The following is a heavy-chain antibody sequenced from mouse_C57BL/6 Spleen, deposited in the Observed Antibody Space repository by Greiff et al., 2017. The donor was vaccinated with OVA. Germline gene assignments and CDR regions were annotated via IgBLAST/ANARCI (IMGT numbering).Heavy chain of an antibody. V-gene: IGHV1-74*01. CDR2: IHPSDSDT. CDR1: GYTFTSYW. D-gene: IGHD1-1*01. Sequence: QVQLKQPGAELVKPGASVKVSCKASGYTFTSYWMHWVKQRPGQGLEWIGRIHPSDSDTNYNQKFKGKATLTVDKSSSTAYMQLSSLTSEDSAVYYCARWYGSSYYAMDYWGQGTSVTVSS. CDR3: ARWYGSSYYAMDY. J-gene: IGHJ4*01.